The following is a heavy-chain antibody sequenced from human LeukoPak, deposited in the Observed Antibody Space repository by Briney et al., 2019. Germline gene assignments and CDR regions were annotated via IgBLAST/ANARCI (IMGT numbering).Heavy chain of an antibody. V-gene: IGHV4-39*01. Sequence: PSETLSLTCTVSGGSISSSSYYWGWIRQPPGKGLEWIGSIYYSGSTYYNPSLKSRVTISVDTSKNQFSLKLSSVTAADTAVYYCARRVQHYYYYYMDVWGKGTTVTISS. CDR1: GGSISSSSYY. CDR3: ARRVQHYYYYYMDV. J-gene: IGHJ6*03. CDR2: IYYSGST. D-gene: IGHD3-10*01.